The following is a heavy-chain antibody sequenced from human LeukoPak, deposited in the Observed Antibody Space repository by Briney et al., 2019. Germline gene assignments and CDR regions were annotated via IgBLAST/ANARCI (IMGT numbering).Heavy chain of an antibody. CDR1: GFTLTSYA. CDR2: FSGSGTST. CDR3: ARPMRSGYDY. J-gene: IGHJ4*02. D-gene: IGHD5-12*01. Sequence: GGSLRLSCAASGFTVASGFTLTSYAMSWVRQAPGKGLEWVSGFSGSGTSTYYADSVKGRFTISRDNSKNTLYLQVNSLRAEDTAVYYCARPMRSGYDYWGQGTLVTVSS. V-gene: IGHV3-23*01.